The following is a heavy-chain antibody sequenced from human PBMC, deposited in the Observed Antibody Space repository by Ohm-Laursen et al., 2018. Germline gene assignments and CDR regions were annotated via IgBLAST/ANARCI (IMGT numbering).Heavy chain of an antibody. CDR3: ARTTNSYGMDV. CDR1: GFTFGDHY. V-gene: IGHV3-72*01. Sequence: GSLRLSCAASGFTFGDHYMDWVRQAPGKGLEWVGRTRNKANSYTTEYAASVKCRFTISRDDSKNSLYLQMNSLKTEDTAVYYCARTTNSYGMDVWGQGTTVTVSS. J-gene: IGHJ6*02. D-gene: IGHD4-11*01. CDR2: TRNKANSYTT.